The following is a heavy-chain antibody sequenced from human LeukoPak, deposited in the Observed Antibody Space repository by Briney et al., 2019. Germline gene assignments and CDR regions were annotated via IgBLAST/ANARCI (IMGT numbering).Heavy chain of an antibody. J-gene: IGHJ4*02. CDR2: ISGSGGST. CDR1: GFTFNTYG. V-gene: IGHV3-23*01. Sequence: GGSLRLSCAASGFTFNTYGMNWVRQAPGKGLEWVSAISGSGGSTYYADSVKGRFTISRDNSKNTLYLQMNSLRAEDTAVYYCAGRGSGSYFDYWGQGTLVTVSS. D-gene: IGHD3-10*01. CDR3: AGRGSGSYFDY.